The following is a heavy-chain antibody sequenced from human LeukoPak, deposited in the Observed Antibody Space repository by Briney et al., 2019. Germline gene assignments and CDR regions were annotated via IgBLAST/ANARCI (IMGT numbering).Heavy chain of an antibody. CDR3: ARESVRRISMRSKGFFDY. Sequence: GGSLRLSCAVSGFTVSSYGMTWVRQAPGKGLEWVANIKQDGSEKYYEDSVKGRFTISRDNARNTLFLQMDSLRAEDTAVYYCARESVRRISMRSKGFFDYWGRGTRLTVSS. CDR1: GFTVSSYG. D-gene: IGHD3-22*01. V-gene: IGHV3-7*01. J-gene: IGHJ4*02. CDR2: IKQDGSEK.